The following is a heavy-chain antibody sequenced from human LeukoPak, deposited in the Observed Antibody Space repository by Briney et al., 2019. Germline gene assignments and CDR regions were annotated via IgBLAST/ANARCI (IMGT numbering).Heavy chain of an antibody. CDR3: ARQWYDFWSGYYYFDY. CDR1: GGSISSSSYY. D-gene: IGHD3-3*01. CDR2: IYYSGST. V-gene: IGHV4-39*01. J-gene: IGHJ4*02. Sequence: SETLSLTCTVSGGSISSSSYYWGWIRQPPGKGLEWIGSIYYSGSTYYNPSLKSRVAISVDTSKNQFSLKLSSVTAADTAVYYCARQWYDFWSGYYYFDYWGQGTLVTVSS.